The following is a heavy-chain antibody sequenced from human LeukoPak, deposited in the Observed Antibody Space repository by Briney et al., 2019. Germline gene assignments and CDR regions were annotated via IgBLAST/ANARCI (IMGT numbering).Heavy chain of an antibody. V-gene: IGHV4-30-2*01. CDR3: ARNQDIVVVPAAIRYNWFDP. J-gene: IGHJ5*02. CDR2: IYHSGST. D-gene: IGHD2-2*01. CDR1: GGSISSGGYS. Sequence: SETLSLTCAVSGGSISSGGYSWSWIRQPPGKGLEWIGYIYHSGSTYYNPSLKSRVTISVDRSKNQFSLKLSSVTAADTAVYYCARNQDIVVVPAAIRYNWFDPWGQGTLVTVSS.